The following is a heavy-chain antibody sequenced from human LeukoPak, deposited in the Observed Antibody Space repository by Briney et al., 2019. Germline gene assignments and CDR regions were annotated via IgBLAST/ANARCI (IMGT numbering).Heavy chain of an antibody. Sequence: ASVKVPCKASGYTFTGYYMHWVRQAPGQGLEWMGWINPNSGGTNCAQKFQGRVTMTRDTSISTAYMELSRLRSDDTAVYYCARSNYYGSGSYRTPPRLYNWFDPWGQGTLVTVSS. J-gene: IGHJ5*02. CDR2: INPNSGGT. D-gene: IGHD3-10*01. CDR1: GYTFTGYY. V-gene: IGHV1-2*02. CDR3: ARSNYYGSGSYRTPPRLYNWFDP.